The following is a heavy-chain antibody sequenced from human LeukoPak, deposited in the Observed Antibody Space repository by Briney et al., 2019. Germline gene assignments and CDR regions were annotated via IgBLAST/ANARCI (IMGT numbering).Heavy chain of an antibody. CDR2: IYIGGST. Sequence: GSLRLSCAASGFTVSSNYMSWVRQAPGKGLEWVSVIYIGGSTYYADSVKGRFTISRDNSKNTLYLQMNSLRAEDTAVYYCARDLSPWETRNPDAFDIWGQGTMVTVSS. V-gene: IGHV3-66*01. J-gene: IGHJ3*02. D-gene: IGHD1-14*01. CDR1: GFTVSSNY. CDR3: ARDLSPWETRNPDAFDI.